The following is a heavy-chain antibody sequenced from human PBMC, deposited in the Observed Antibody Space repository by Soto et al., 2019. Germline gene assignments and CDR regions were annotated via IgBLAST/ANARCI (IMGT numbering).Heavy chain of an antibody. CDR1: GFTVTNLY. CDR2: ISSGGST. D-gene: IGHD3-3*01. CDR3: ARDTFGGVYDFCH. Sequence: EVQLVESGGGLVRPGGSLRLSCAASGFTVTNLYMTWVRQAPGKGLEWVSVISSGGSTYYADSVKGRFTISRDNSKNTLNLEMKGLRAGDTAVYYCARDTFGGVYDFCHGGQGPRVTASS. V-gene: IGHV3-66*01. J-gene: IGHJ4*02.